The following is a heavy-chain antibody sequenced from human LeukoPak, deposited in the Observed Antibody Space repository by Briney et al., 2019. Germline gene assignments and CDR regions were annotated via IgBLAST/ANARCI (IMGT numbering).Heavy chain of an antibody. Sequence: RISCKGSGYSFTSYWISWVRQAPGQGLECMGGIIPIFVSANYAQKFQGRVTITADESTSTAYMELRSLRSEDTAVYYCARAGGSSSWHTPFDYWGQGTLVTVSS. J-gene: IGHJ4*02. CDR1: GYSFTSYW. V-gene: IGHV1-69*01. D-gene: IGHD6-13*01. CDR2: IIPIFVSA. CDR3: ARAGGSSSWHTPFDY.